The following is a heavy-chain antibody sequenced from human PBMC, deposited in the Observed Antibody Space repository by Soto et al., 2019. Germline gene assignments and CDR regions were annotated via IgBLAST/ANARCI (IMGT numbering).Heavy chain of an antibody. D-gene: IGHD2-2*01. CDR1: GFTFSSYA. Sequence: HPGGSLRLSCAASGFTFSSYAMYWVRQAPGKGLGWVAVISYDGSNKYYADSVKGRFTISRDNSKNTLYLQMNSLRAEDTAVYYCARGPSSLTHFDYWGQGTLVTVSS. V-gene: IGHV3-30-3*01. CDR2: ISYDGSNK. CDR3: ARGPSSLTHFDY. J-gene: IGHJ4*02.